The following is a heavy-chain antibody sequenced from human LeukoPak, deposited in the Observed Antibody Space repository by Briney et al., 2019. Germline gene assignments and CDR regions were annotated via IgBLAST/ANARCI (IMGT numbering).Heavy chain of an antibody. V-gene: IGHV1-8*01. CDR2: MNPNRGNT. CDR1: GYTFTSYD. Sequence: GASVKVSCKASGYTFTSYDINWVRQATGQGLEWMGWMNPNRGNTGYAQKFQGRVTMTRNTSISTAYMELSSLRSEDTAVYYCARVPKYMRTHRSGMNWFDPWGQGTLVTVSS. CDR3: ARVPKYMRTHRSGMNWFDP. D-gene: IGHD3-10*01. J-gene: IGHJ5*02.